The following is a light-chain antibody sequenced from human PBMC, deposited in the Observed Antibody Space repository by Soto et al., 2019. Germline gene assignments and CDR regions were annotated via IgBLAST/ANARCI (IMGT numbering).Light chain of an antibody. J-gene: IGKJ4*01. CDR2: GAS. Sequence: DIQLTQSPSFLSASVGDRVTITCRASQGISSFVAWYQQNPGKAPKLLIYGASTLQRGDPSRFSGSGSGTEFTLTISSLQPEDFATYYCQQLNSYPTFGGGSRVEIK. V-gene: IGKV1-9*01. CDR3: QQLNSYPT. CDR1: QGISSF.